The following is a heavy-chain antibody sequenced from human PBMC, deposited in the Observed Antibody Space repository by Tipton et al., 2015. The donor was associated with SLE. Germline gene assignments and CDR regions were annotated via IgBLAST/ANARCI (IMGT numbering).Heavy chain of an antibody. Sequence: SLRLSCAASGFTRSYGMNWVRQAPGKGLEWISYISSSSSTIYYANSVQGRFTVSRDNAGNSMSLQMNSLRVEDTAVYYCAKDFYYYGSGSYPLDYWGQGTLVTVSS. V-gene: IGHV3-48*01. CDR1: GFTRSYG. J-gene: IGHJ4*02. D-gene: IGHD3-10*01. CDR3: AKDFYYYGSGSYPLDY. CDR2: ISSSSSTI.